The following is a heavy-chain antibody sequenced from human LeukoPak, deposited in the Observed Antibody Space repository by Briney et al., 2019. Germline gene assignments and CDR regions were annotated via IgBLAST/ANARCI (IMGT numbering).Heavy chain of an antibody. V-gene: IGHV1-2*02. CDR1: GYTFTSYG. CDR2: INPNSGGT. Sequence: ASVKVSCKASGYTFTSYGINWVRQAPGQGLEWMGWINPNSGGTNYAQKFQGRVTMTRDTSISTAYMELSRLRSDDTAVYYCARDLGDYVSRDAFDIWGQGTMVTVSS. J-gene: IGHJ3*02. D-gene: IGHD4-17*01. CDR3: ARDLGDYVSRDAFDI.